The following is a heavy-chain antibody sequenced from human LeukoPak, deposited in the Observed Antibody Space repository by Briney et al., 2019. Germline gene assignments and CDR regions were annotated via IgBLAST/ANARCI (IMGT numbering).Heavy chain of an antibody. J-gene: IGHJ4*02. CDR3: ARGYCSGGSCFLFDY. V-gene: IGHV3-20*04. CDR2: INWNVGSA. CDR1: GFTFDDYG. Sequence: PRGSLRLSCAASGFTFDDYGMTSVRHAPGEGLEWVAGINWNVGSAGYADSVKGRFSILRDTAKNSLYLQMNRLRAEDTALYYCARGYCSGGSCFLFDYWGQGTLVTGSS. D-gene: IGHD2-15*01.